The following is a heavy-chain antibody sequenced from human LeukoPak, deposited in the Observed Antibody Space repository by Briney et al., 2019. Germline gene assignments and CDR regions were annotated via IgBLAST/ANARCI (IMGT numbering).Heavy chain of an antibody. Sequence: GGSLRLSCVASGFTFSNYAMSWVRQAPGKGLEWVANIKQDGSEKYYVDSVKGRFTISRDNAKNSLYLQMNSLRAEDTAVYYCAREEYSGYESDYWGQGTLVTVSS. D-gene: IGHD5-12*01. J-gene: IGHJ4*02. CDR3: AREEYSGYESDY. V-gene: IGHV3-7*01. CDR1: GFTFSNYA. CDR2: IKQDGSEK.